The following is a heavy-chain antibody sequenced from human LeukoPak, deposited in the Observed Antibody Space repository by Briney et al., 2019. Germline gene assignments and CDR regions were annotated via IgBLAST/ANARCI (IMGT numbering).Heavy chain of an antibody. V-gene: IGHV4-34*01. J-gene: IGHJ5*02. CDR1: GGSFSGYY. Sequence: KPSETLSLTCAVYGGSFSGYYWSWIRQPPGKGLEWIVEINHSGSTNYNPSLKSRVTISVDTSKNQFSLKLSSVTAADTAVYYCARALGAMPSKWFDPWGQGTLVTVSS. CDR3: ARALGAMPSKWFDP. CDR2: INHSGST. D-gene: IGHD2-2*01.